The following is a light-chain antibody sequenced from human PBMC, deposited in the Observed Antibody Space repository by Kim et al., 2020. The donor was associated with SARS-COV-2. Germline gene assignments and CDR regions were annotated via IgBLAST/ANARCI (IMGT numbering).Light chain of an antibody. CDR3: QQYITYPYT. V-gene: IGKV1-5*03. CDR1: QSISIW. CDR2: KAS. Sequence: ETAGDIITTTCQAGQSISIWLDWHQQKPGKAPKVLIYKASNLGSGVPSRFSGSGSGTEFTLAISSLHPDDFATYYCQQYITYPYTFGQGTKLEIK. J-gene: IGKJ2*01.